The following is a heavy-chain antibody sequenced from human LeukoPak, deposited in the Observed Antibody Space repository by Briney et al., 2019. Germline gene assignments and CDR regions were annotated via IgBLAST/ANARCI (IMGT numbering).Heavy chain of an antibody. CDR3: ARAGYCSSTSCYRGHYYYYYYMDV. CDR2: MNPNIGNT. Sequence: GASVKVSCKASGYTFTSYDINWVRQATGQGLEWMGWMNPNIGNTGYAQKFQGRVTMTRNTSISTAYMELSSLRSEDTAVYYCARAGYCSSTSCYRGHYYYYYYMDVWGKGTTVTVSS. V-gene: IGHV1-8*01. CDR1: GYTFTSYD. J-gene: IGHJ6*03. D-gene: IGHD2-2*03.